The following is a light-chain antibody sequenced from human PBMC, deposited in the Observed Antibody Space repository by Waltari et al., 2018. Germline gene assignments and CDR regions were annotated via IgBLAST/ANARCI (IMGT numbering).Light chain of an antibody. J-gene: IGKJ4*01. CDR1: QDIRNY. CDR2: DAS. Sequence: IQMTQSPSSLSASVGDRVTITCLASQDIRNYLNWYQQRSGKAPKLLIYDASTLETGVPSRFSGNSSGTEFTFSINSLQAEDLATYYCQHYDGLPLTFGAGTRVEVK. CDR3: QHYDGLPLT. V-gene: IGKV1-33*01.